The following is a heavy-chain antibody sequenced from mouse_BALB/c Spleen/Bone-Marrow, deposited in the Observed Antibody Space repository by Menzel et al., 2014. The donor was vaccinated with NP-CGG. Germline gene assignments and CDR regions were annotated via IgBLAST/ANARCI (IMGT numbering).Heavy chain of an antibody. Sequence: LVKTGASVKISCKASGYLFTGYYMHWVKQSHGKSLEWIGYISCYNGATSYNQKFKGKATFTVDTSSSTAYMQFNSLTSEDSAVYYCVKGVYGNPFAYWGQGTLVTVSA. D-gene: IGHD2-1*01. CDR1: GYLFTGYY. CDR3: VKGVYGNPFAY. V-gene: IGHV1S34*01. CDR2: ISCYNGAT. J-gene: IGHJ3*01.